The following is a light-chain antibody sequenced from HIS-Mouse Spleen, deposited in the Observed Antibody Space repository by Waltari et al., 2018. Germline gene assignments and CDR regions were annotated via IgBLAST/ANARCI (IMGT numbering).Light chain of an antibody. V-gene: IGLV2-14*03. CDR2: DLS. CDR1: SSDAGGYNY. Sequence: QSALTQPASVSGSPGQSITISCTGTSSDAGGYNYVSWYQQHPGKAPKPMIYDLSNRPSGVSNRFSGSKAGTTASLTISGLQAEDEADYYCSSYTSSSTVVFGGGTKLTVL. J-gene: IGLJ2*01. CDR3: SSYTSSSTVV.